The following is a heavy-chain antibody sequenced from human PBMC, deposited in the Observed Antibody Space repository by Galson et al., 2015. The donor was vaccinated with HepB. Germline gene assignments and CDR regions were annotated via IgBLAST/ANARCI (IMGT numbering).Heavy chain of an antibody. CDR2: ISSSSSYI. Sequence: SLRLSCAASGFTFSSYSMNWVRQAPGKGLEWVSSISSSSSYIYHADSVKGRFTISRDNAKNSLYLQMNSLRAEDTAVYYCARDTRMDTAMVADYWGQGTLVTVSS. V-gene: IGHV3-21*01. CDR3: ARDTRMDTAMVADY. CDR1: GFTFSSYS. J-gene: IGHJ4*02. D-gene: IGHD5-18*01.